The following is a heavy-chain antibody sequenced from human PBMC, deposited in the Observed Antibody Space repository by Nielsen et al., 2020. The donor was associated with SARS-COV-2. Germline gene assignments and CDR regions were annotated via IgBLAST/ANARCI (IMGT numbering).Heavy chain of an antibody. J-gene: IGHJ3*02. Sequence: SETLSLTCAVSGGSFTDSYWTWIRQPPGKGLEWIGDINHSGSANYNPSLQSRLTISVDTSKNQFSLKLSSVTAADTAVYYCARADITMIVVVNAFDIWGQGTMVTVSS. D-gene: IGHD3-22*01. CDR1: GGSFTDSY. V-gene: IGHV4-34*01. CDR2: INHSGSA. CDR3: ARADITMIVVVNAFDI.